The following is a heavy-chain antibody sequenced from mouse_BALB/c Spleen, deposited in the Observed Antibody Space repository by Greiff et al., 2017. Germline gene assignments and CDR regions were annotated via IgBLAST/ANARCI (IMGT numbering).Heavy chain of an antibody. V-gene: IGHV1-69*02. CDR1: GYTFTSYW. Sequence: QVQLQQSGAELVRPGASVKLSCKASGYTFTSYWINWVKQRPGQGLEWIGNIYPSDSYTNYNQKFKDKATLTVDKSSSTAYMQLSSPTSEDSAVYYCTRPRDYDEGYAMDYWGQGTSVTVSS. CDR2: IYPSDSYT. D-gene: IGHD2-4*01. CDR3: TRPRDYDEGYAMDY. J-gene: IGHJ4*01.